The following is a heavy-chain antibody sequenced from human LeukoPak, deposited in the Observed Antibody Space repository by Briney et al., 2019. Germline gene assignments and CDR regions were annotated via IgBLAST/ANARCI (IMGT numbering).Heavy chain of an antibody. Sequence: PGGSLRLSCSASGFTFSSYAMHWVRQAPGKGLEYVSAISSNGGSTYYADSVKGRFTISRDNSKNTLYLQMSSPRAEDTAVYYCVKVLGPEYGSLGYYYYYGMDVWGQGATVTVSS. CDR1: GFTFSSYA. D-gene: IGHD7-27*01. V-gene: IGHV3-64D*09. J-gene: IGHJ6*02. CDR2: ISSNGGST. CDR3: VKVLGPEYGSLGYYYYYGMDV.